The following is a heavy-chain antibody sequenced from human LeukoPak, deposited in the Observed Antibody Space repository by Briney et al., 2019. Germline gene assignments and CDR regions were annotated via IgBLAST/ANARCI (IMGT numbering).Heavy chain of an antibody. CDR3: ARQELVRGVIIRPDAFDI. Sequence: GASVKVSCKASGYTFTGYYMHWVRQAPGQGLEWMGWINPNSGGTNYAQKFQGRVTMTRDTSISTAYLQWSSLKASDTAMYYCARQELVRGVIIRPDAFDIWGQGTMVTVSS. CDR2: INPNSGGT. D-gene: IGHD3-10*01. J-gene: IGHJ3*02. V-gene: IGHV1-2*02. CDR1: GYTFTGYY.